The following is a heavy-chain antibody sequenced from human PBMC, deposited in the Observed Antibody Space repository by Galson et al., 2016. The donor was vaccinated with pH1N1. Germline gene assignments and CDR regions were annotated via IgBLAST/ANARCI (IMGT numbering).Heavy chain of an antibody. CDR2: MYTSGNT. CDR3: ARVEYTSSGHAFDI. V-gene: IGHV4-61*02. D-gene: IGHD2-2*01. J-gene: IGHJ3*02. CDR1: GDSISNNNYY. Sequence: TLSLTCTISGDSISNNNYYWSWIRQPAGKGLEWIGRMYTSGNTNYNPSLTSRVTISMDMSNNLFSLNLRSVTAADTAVYYCARVEYTSSGHAFDIWGHGTMVTVSS.